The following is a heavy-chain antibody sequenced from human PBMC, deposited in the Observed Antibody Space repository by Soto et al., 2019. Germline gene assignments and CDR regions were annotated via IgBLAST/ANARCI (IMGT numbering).Heavy chain of an antibody. CDR2: MNPESRNT. V-gene: IGHV1-8*01. Sequence: QVQLVQSGAEVKEPGASVRVSCKASGYTFTSYDINWVRQATGQGLEWMGWMNPESRNTGYAQKFQGRVSMTRDTAISAAYVGLTSVRSEDTAVYYCARFVRHQLPTIDFWGQGTLVTVSS. CDR1: GYTFTSYD. J-gene: IGHJ4*02. D-gene: IGHD2-2*01. CDR3: ARFVRHQLPTIDF.